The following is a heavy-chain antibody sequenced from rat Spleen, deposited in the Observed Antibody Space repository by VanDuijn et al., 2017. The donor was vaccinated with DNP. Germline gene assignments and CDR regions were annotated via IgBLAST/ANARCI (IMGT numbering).Heavy chain of an antibody. J-gene: IGHJ4*01. CDR1: GFSVGNDW. Sequence: EVQLVESGGDLVQPGGSLTLSCVASGFSVGNDWMTWIRQIPGKGLEWVAAMSSSGDTTYYPDSVKGRFTISRDFAENVVYLQMNTLRVEDTATYYCTRFGVGFTMDDWGQGTSVTVSS. CDR2: MSSSGDTT. CDR3: TRFGVGFTMDD. V-gene: IGHV5-31*01. D-gene: IGHD4-4*01.